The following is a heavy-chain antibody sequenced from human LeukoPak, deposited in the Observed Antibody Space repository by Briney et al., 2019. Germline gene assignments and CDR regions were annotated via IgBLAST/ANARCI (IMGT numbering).Heavy chain of an antibody. CDR3: ARGQKWLSFYYFDF. Sequence: PSETLSLTCAVYGGSFSGYYWTWIRQPPGKGLEWIGEINHGGSTNYNPSLKSRVNISMDTSKNQLSLKLNSVTAADTAIYYCARGQKWLSFYYFDFWGQGTLVTVSS. V-gene: IGHV4-34*01. CDR1: GGSFSGYY. J-gene: IGHJ4*02. CDR2: INHGGST. D-gene: IGHD3-22*01.